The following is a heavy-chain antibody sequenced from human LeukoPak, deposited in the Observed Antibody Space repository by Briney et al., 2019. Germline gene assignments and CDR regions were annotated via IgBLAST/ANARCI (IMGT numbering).Heavy chain of an antibody. J-gene: IGHJ3*02. V-gene: IGHV3-23*01. Sequence: GGSLRLPCAASGFTFSSFAMSWVRQAPGKGLEWVSAISGSGDNTYYADSVKGRFTISRDNSKNTLYLQVNSLRAEDTAVYYCAKDRGNQLLRAFDIWGQGTMVTVSS. CDR1: GFTFSSFA. D-gene: IGHD2-2*01. CDR3: AKDRGNQLLRAFDI. CDR2: ISGSGDNT.